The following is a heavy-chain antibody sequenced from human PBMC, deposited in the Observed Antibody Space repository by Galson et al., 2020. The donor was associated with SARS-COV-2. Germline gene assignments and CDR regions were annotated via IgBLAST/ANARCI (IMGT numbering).Heavy chain of an antibody. CDR2: VSHSGDT. J-gene: IGHJ6*02. V-gene: IGHV4-59*13. Sequence: ASETLSLTCSVSGGSLSSYYWNWIRQSPGKGLEWIGHVSHSGDTKYNPSLRGRIIMSMDTPKNEFSLKLNSVTAADTAMYYCARTVTTSIFYYFAMDIWGQGTTVTVSS. CDR3: ARTVTTSIFYYFAMDI. CDR1: GGSLSSYY. D-gene: IGHD4-4*01.